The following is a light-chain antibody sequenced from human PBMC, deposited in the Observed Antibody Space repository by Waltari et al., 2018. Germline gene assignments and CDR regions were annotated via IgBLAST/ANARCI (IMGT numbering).Light chain of an antibody. Sequence: QSALAQPRSVSGSPGQSVIISCTGSSSDAGTYDSVSWFQQHPGKVPKLIIYDVIKRPSGVPDRFSGSKSGNTASLTISGLQAEDEADYYCSSYAGTYSLIFGGGTKLTVL. CDR2: DVI. CDR1: SSDAGTYDS. J-gene: IGLJ2*01. CDR3: SSYAGTYSLI. V-gene: IGLV2-11*01.